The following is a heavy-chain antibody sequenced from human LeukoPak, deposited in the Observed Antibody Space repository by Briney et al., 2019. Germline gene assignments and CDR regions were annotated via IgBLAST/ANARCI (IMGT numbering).Heavy chain of an antibody. V-gene: IGHV4-34*01. J-gene: IGHJ3*01. CDR1: GGSFDSYY. CDR3: AGQAVDAGAGTTSYAFDV. D-gene: IGHD1-14*01. CDR2: INHIGSN. Sequence: SETLSLTCAVYGGSFDSYYWTWIRQPPGKGLEWIGEINHIGSNNYNPSLKSRVTILVDTSKNQFSLQLTSVTAADTAVYFCAGQAVDAGAGTTSYAFDVWDQGAMVTVSS.